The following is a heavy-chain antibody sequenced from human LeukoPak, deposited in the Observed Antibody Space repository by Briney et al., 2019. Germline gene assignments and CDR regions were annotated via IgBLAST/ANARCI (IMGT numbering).Heavy chain of an antibody. CDR1: GFTFSSNY. V-gene: IGHV3-53*01. D-gene: IGHD2-15*01. CDR2: IYSDDST. Sequence: GGSLRLSCAASGFTFSSNYMSWVRQAPGKGLEWVSVIYSDDSTYYADSVKGRFTISRDNAKNSLYLQMNSLRAEDTAVYSCARGADGVSSNSRGWFDPWGQGTLVTVSS. CDR3: ARGADGVSSNSRGWFDP. J-gene: IGHJ5*02.